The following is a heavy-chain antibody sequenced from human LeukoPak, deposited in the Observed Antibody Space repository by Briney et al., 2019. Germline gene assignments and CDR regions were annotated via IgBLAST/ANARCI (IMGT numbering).Heavy chain of an antibody. CDR1: GYTFTSYD. V-gene: IGHV1-8*01. CDR2: MNPNSGNT. CDR3: ARGGSSFYRSGWYALEYGMDV. Sequence: ASVKVSCKASGYTFTSYDINWVRQATGQGLEWMGWMNPNSGNTGYAQKFQGRVTMTRNTSISTAYMELSSLRSEDTAVYYCARGGSSFYRSGWYALEYGMDVWGQGTTVTVSS. J-gene: IGHJ6*02. D-gene: IGHD6-19*01.